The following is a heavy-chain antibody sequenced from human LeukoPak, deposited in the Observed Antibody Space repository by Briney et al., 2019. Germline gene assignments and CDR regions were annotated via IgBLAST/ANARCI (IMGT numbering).Heavy chain of an antibody. CDR3: ARAGSSAYLIDY. D-gene: IGHD3-22*01. CDR2: IYYSGST. CDR1: GVSISSYY. V-gene: IGHV4-59*01. J-gene: IGHJ4*02. Sequence: SETLSHTCTVSGVSISSYYWSWIRQPPGKGLEWIGYIYYSGSTNYNPSLKSRVTISVDTSKNQFSLKLTSVTAADTAVYYCARAGSSAYLIDYWGQGTLVTVSS.